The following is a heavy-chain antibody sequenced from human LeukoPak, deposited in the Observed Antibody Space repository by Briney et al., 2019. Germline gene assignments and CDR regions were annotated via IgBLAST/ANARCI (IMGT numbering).Heavy chain of an antibody. J-gene: IGHJ4*02. CDR3: ARAATSYGSGSYYIFDY. V-gene: IGHV3-11*06. Sequence: GGSLRLSCAASGFTFGDYYMSWIRQAPGKGLEWVSYISSSSSYTNYADSVKGRFTISRDNAKNSLYLQMNSLRAEDTAVYYCARAATSYGSGSYYIFDYWGQGTLVIVSS. D-gene: IGHD3-10*01. CDR2: ISSSSSYT. CDR1: GFTFGDYY.